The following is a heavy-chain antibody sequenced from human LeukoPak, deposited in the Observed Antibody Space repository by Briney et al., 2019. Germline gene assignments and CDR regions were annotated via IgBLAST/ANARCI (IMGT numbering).Heavy chain of an antibody. V-gene: IGHV1-2*02. D-gene: IGHD4-17*01. CDR3: ARLDYGATEGIDY. CDR2: INPNSGGT. Sequence: ASVKVSCKASGYTFTGYYMHWVRQAPGQGLEWMGWINPNSGGTNYAQKFQGRVTMTRDTSISTAYMELSRLRSDDTAVYYRARLDYGATEGIDYWGQGTLVTVSS. CDR1: GYTFTGYY. J-gene: IGHJ4*02.